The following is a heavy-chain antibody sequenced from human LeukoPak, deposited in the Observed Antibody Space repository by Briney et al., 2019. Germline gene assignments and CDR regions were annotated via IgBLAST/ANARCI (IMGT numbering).Heavy chain of an antibody. V-gene: IGHV3-11*01. CDR1: GFTFSDYY. Sequence: GGSLRLSCAASGFTFSDYYMSWIRQAPGKGLEWVSYISSSGSTIYYADSVKGRFTISRDNAKNSLYLQMNSLRAEDTALYYCAKDSSSWYRSMDVWGQGTTVTVSS. J-gene: IGHJ6*02. CDR2: ISSSGSTI. CDR3: AKDSSSWYRSMDV. D-gene: IGHD6-13*01.